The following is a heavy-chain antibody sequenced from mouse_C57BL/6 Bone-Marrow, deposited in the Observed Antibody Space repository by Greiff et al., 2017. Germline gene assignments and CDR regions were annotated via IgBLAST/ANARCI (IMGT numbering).Heavy chain of an antibody. D-gene: IGHD2-13*01. CDR1: GYTFTNYC. V-gene: IGHV1-77*01. Sequence: QVQLQQPGAELVKPGASVKISCKASGYTFTNYCIHWVKQRPGQGLEWIGKIDPGSGSTYYNEKFKGKATLTADKSSSTAYMQRSSLTSADSAVYYCSKGTQPTIVATYYFEDWGPGTTLTVSS. J-gene: IGHJ2*01. CDR2: IDPGSGST. CDR3: SKGTQPTIVATYYFED.